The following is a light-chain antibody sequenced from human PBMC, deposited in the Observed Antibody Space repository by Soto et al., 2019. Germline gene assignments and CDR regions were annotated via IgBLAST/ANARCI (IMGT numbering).Light chain of an antibody. J-gene: IGLJ1*01. CDR3: CSYAGSSTYA. Sequence: QSVLTQPASVSGSPGQSITISCTGTSSDVGSYNVVSWYQQHPGKAPKLMIYEGSKRPSGVSNRFSGSKSGNTASLTISGLQAEDEAEYYCCSYAGSSTYAFGTGTKLTVL. V-gene: IGLV2-23*01. CDR1: SSDVGSYNV. CDR2: EGS.